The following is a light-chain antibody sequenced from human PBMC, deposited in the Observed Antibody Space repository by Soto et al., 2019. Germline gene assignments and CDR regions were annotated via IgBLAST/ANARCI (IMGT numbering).Light chain of an antibody. CDR1: QSVSNS. CDR2: DAS. Sequence: EILMTQSPSSLSSSPGDRATLSCRASQSVSNSLAWYQQKPGKAPKLLIYDASNRDTDVPARFSGSGSGTDFTLTINSLQPEDVVVYYCQQRSNWPRTFGQGTKLEIK. CDR3: QQRSNWPRT. J-gene: IGKJ2*01. V-gene: IGKV3-11*01.